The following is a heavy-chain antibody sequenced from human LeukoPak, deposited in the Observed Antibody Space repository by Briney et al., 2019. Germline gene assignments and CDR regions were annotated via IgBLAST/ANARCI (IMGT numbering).Heavy chain of an antibody. CDR2: IYHGDSDT. D-gene: IGHD2-15*01. Sequence: GESRKISCKGSGYSFTSYWIGWVRLMPGEGLEWMGIIYHGDSDTRYSPSFQGQVTISADKSISTAYLQWSSLKASDTAMYYCARSGAYCSGGSCYSDYWGQGTLVTVSS. V-gene: IGHV5-51*01. J-gene: IGHJ4*02. CDR3: ARSGAYCSGGSCYSDY. CDR1: GYSFTSYW.